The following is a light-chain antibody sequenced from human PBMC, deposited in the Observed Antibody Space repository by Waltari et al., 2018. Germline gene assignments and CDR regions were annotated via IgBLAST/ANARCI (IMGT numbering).Light chain of an antibody. V-gene: IGLV1-40*01. J-gene: IGLJ3*02. CDR1: RSNIGAGYD. CDR3: QSYDSSLSGYWV. Sequence: QSVLTQPPSVSGAPGQRVTISCPGSRSNIGAGYDVHWYQQLPGTAPKLLIYGNSNRPSGVPDRFSGSKSGTSASLAITGLQAEDEADYYCQSYDSSLSGYWVFGGGTKLTVL. CDR2: GNS.